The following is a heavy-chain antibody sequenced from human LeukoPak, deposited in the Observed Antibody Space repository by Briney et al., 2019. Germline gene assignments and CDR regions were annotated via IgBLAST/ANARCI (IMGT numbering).Heavy chain of an antibody. V-gene: IGHV1-2*02. CDR2: SSPNSGGA. D-gene: IGHD2-15*01. J-gene: IGHJ4*02. Sequence: ASVKVSCKASGYTFSGYYIHWVRQAPGQGLEWMGYSSPNSGGANSAQKFRGRVTMTRDTCISTAYMELTRLGSDDTAVYYCAREGDGLLSKDFDYWGQGTLVTVSS. CDR1: GYTFSGYY. CDR3: AREGDGLLSKDFDY.